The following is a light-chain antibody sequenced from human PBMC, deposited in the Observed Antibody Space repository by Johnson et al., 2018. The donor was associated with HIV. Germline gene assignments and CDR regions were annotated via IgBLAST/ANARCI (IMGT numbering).Light chain of an antibody. CDR3: GTWGRRLRGV. Sequence: QSVLTQPPSVSAAPGQKVTISCSGSSSNVGNNYVSWYQQLPGTAPKLLIYDNNKRPSGIPDRFSGSKSGTSATLGITGLQTGDEADYYCGTWGRRLRGVFGTGTKVTVL. V-gene: IGLV1-51*01. CDR1: SSNVGNNY. J-gene: IGLJ1*01. CDR2: DNN.